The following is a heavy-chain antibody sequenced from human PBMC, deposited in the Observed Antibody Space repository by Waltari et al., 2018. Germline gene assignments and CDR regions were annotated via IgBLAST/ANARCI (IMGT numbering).Heavy chain of an antibody. J-gene: IGHJ6*02. D-gene: IGHD6-19*01. CDR1: GFTFSSYA. Sequence: EVQLLESGGGLVQPGGSLRLSCAASGFTFSSYAMSWVRQAPGKGLEWVSAISGSGGSTYYADSVKGRFTISRDNSKNTLYLQMNSLRAEDTAVYYCAKDRRSGYSSGSYGMDVWGQGTTGTVSS. CDR2: ISGSGGST. CDR3: AKDRRSGYSSGSYGMDV. V-gene: IGHV3-23*01.